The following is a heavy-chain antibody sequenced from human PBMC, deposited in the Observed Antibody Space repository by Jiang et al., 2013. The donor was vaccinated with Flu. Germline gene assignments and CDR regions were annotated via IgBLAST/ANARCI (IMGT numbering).Heavy chain of an antibody. CDR2: ISYDGSNK. CDR3: AREASGYKTPSFDY. CDR1: GFTFSSYG. Sequence: GVVQPGRSLRLSCAASGFTFSSYGMHWVRQAPGKGLEWVAVISYDGSNKYYADSVKGRFTISRDNSKNTLYLQMNSLRAEDTAVYYCAREASGYKTPSFDYWGQGTLVTVSS. J-gene: IGHJ4*02. V-gene: IGHV3-30*03. D-gene: IGHD3-22*01.